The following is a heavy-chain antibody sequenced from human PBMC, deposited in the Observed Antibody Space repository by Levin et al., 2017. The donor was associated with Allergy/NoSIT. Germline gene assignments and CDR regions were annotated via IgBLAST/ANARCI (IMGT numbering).Heavy chain of an antibody. Sequence: GGSLRLSCAASGFTFSAFGFHWVRQAPGKGLEWVTMISFDGSHIHYADSLKGRFTISRDDSKNTVYLQMNSLTADDTGVYYCARDVLPNGSRAFDIWGQGTMVIVSS. CDR1: GFTFSAFG. V-gene: IGHV3-33*01. CDR3: ARDVLPNGSRAFDI. D-gene: IGHD2-15*01. J-gene: IGHJ3*02. CDR2: ISFDGSHI.